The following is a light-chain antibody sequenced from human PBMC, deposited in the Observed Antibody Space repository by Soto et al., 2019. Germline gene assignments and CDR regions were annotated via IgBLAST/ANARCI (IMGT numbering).Light chain of an antibody. V-gene: IGKV3-11*01. CDR2: DAS. CDR1: QSVSSY. CDR3: QQRSHWPPIT. Sequence: EIVLTQSPATLSLSPGERATLSCRASQSVSSYLAWYQQKPGQAPRLLIYDASNRATGIPARFSGSGSGTDFTLTISSLEPEDFAVYSCQQRSHWPPITFGQGTRLEIK. J-gene: IGKJ5*01.